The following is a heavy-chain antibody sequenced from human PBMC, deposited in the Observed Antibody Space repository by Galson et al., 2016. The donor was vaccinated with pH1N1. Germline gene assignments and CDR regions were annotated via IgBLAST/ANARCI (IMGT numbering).Heavy chain of an antibody. CDR1: GYSISSGHY. CDR3: ARVDGYSPQWYFDL. D-gene: IGHD5-24*01. J-gene: IGHJ2*01. V-gene: IGHV4-38-2*01. Sequence: SETLSLTCAVSGYSISSGHYWGWIRQPPGKGLECMGSINHSGSTFYNPSLKSRVTISVDTSKNQFSLRLSSVTAADTAVYYCARVDGYSPQWYFDLWGRGTLVTVSS. CDR2: INHSGST.